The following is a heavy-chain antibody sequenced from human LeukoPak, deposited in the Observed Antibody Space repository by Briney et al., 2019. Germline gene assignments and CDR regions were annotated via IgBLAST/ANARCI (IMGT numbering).Heavy chain of an antibody. CDR3: AREGRSNPAIGVD. V-gene: IGHV3-66*01. CDR1: EFSVGSNY. D-gene: IGHD6-19*01. CDR2: IYSGGST. Sequence: GGSLRLSCAASEFSVGSNYMTWVRQAPGKGLEWVSLIYSGGSTYYADSVKGRFTISRDNSKNTLYLQMNSLRAADTAVYYCAREGRSNPAIGVDWGQGTLVTVSS. J-gene: IGHJ4*02.